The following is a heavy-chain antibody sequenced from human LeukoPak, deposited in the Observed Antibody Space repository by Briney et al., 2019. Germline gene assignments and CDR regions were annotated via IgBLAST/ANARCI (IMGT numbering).Heavy chain of an antibody. CDR1: GFTFSSYS. D-gene: IGHD1-26*01. CDR3: VNYDTTTGQSDY. Sequence: GGSLRLSCAASGFTFSSYSMNWVRQAPGKGLEWVSYITSSSSNKHYADSVKGRFTISRDNAENSLFLQMNNLRAEDTAIYYCVNYDTTTGQSDYWGQGTLVTVSS. J-gene: IGHJ4*02. CDR2: ITSSSSNK. V-gene: IGHV3-48*04.